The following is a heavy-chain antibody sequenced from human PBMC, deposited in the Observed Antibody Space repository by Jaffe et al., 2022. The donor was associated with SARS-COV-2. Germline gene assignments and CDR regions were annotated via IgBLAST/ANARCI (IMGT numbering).Heavy chain of an antibody. CDR2: ISYDGSNK. CDR3: ARSLVGGCSDY. J-gene: IGHJ4*02. V-gene: IGHV3-30-3*01. Sequence: QVQLVESGGGVVQPGRSLRLSCAASGFTFSSYAMHWVRQAPGKGLEWVAVISYDGSNKYYADSVKGRFTISRDNSKNTLYLQMNSLRAEDTAVYYCARSLVGGCSDYWGQGTLVTVSS. D-gene: IGHD1-26*01. CDR1: GFTFSSYA.